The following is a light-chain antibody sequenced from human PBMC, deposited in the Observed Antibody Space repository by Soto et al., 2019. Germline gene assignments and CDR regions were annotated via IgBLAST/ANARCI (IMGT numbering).Light chain of an antibody. CDR3: QQYFCSPLT. V-gene: IGKV4-1*01. J-gene: IGKJ4*01. Sequence: DIVMTQSPDSLSVSLGERATINCKSIQSVLYSSKTKHSLAWYQQKPGQPHKLLIYSSSTRESGVPHRFSGSGSWTDFTLAISSLQAEDVAVYYCQQYFCSPLTFGGGTKVEIK. CDR2: SSS. CDR1: QSVLYSSKTKHS.